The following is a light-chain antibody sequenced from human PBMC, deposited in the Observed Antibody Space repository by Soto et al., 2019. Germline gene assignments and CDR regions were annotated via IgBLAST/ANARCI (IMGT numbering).Light chain of an antibody. Sequence: QSALTQPASVSGSPGQSITISCTGSSSDVGGYNYVSWYQHHPGKAPKLMIYEVTNRPSGVSNRFSGSKSGNTASLTISGLQAEDEADYYCSSYTSSVPVVFGGGTKVTVL. J-gene: IGLJ2*01. CDR2: EVT. V-gene: IGLV2-14*01. CDR3: SSYTSSVPVV. CDR1: SSDVGGYNY.